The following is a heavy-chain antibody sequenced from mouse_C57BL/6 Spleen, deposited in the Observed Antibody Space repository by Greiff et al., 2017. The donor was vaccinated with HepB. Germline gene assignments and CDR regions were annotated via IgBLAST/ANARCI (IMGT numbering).Heavy chain of an antibody. CDR3: ARGNLFAY. CDR1: GYTFTDYY. V-gene: IGHV1-76*01. CDR2: IYPGSGNT. D-gene: IGHD2-1*01. J-gene: IGHJ3*01. Sequence: VQLQESGAELVRPGASVKLSCKASGYTFTDYYINWVKQRPGQGLEWIARIYPGSGNTYYNEKFKGKATLTAEKSSSTAYMQLSSLTSEDSAVYFCARGNLFAYWGQGTLVTVSA.